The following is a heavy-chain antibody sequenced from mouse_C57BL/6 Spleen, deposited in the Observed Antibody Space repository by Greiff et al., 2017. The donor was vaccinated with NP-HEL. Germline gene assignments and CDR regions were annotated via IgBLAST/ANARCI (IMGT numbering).Heavy chain of an antibody. CDR3: ARRFTTVVALDY. CDR1: GYTFTSYW. J-gene: IGHJ2*01. Sequence: VQLQQPGAELVKPGASVKLSCKASGYTFTSYWMQWVKQRPGQGLEWIGEIDPSDSYTNYNQKFKGKATLTVDTSSSTAYMQLSSLTSEDSAVYYCARRFTTVVALDYWGQGTTLTVSS. CDR2: IDPSDSYT. V-gene: IGHV1-50*01. D-gene: IGHD1-1*01.